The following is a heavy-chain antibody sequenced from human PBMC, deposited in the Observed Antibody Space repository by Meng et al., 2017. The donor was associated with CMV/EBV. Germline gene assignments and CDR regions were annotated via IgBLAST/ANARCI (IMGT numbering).Heavy chain of an antibody. D-gene: IGHD2-2*01. V-gene: IGHV1-18*01. Sequence: QVQLGESGAEVKKPGALVKVSCKASGYTFTSYGISWVRQAPGQGLEWMGWISAYNGNTNYAQKLQGRVTMTTDTSTSTAYMELRSLRSDDTAVYYCARDAVVPADAPFHYWGQGTLVTVSS. J-gene: IGHJ4*02. CDR2: ISAYNGNT. CDR3: ARDAVVPADAPFHY. CDR1: GYTFTSYG.